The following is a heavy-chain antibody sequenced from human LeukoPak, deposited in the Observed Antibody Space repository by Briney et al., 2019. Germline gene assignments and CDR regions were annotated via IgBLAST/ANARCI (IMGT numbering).Heavy chain of an antibody. D-gene: IGHD2-15*01. CDR1: GFSFSSYA. CDR3: ARDIVVAAATPGFYYCGMDV. CDR2: ISYDGNNK. J-gene: IGHJ6*02. V-gene: IGHV3-30-3*01. Sequence: PGGSLRLSCAPSGFSFSSYAMHWVRQAPGKGLEWVAVISYDGNNKYYADSVKGRFTISRDNSKSTLFLQMNSLRAEDTAVYYCARDIVVAAATPGFYYCGMDVWGQGTTVTVSS.